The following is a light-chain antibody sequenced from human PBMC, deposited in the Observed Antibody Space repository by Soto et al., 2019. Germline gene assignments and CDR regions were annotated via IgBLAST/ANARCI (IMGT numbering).Light chain of an antibody. J-gene: IGKJ4*01. CDR2: DAS. Sequence: PGERATLSCRASQSISSHLAWYQQKPGQPPRLLLYDASQRATGITARFSGTGSGTDFTLTISSLEPEDFAVYYCQQRSNWPPLTFGGGTKVEI. CDR1: QSISSH. V-gene: IGKV3-11*01. CDR3: QQRSNWPPLT.